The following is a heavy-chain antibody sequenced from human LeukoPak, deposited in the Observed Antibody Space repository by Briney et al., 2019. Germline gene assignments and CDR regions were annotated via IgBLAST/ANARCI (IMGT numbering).Heavy chain of an antibody. J-gene: IGHJ4*02. V-gene: IGHV3-30*18. D-gene: IGHD6-19*01. CDR2: ISYDGSNK. Sequence: PGRSLRLSCAASGFTFSSYGMHWVRQAPRTGLEWVAVISYDGSNKYYADSAKGRFTISRDNSKNTLYLQMNSLRAEDTAVYYCAKERRGSGWPFDYWGQGTLVTVSS. CDR1: GFTFSSYG. CDR3: AKERRGSGWPFDY.